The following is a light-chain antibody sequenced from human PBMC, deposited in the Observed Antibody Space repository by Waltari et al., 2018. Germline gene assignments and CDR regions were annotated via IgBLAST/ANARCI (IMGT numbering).Light chain of an antibody. V-gene: IGLV2-14*01. J-gene: IGLJ1*01. CDR1: SSHVGGYHF. CDR2: EVT. CDR3: ASYTTTTTVI. Sequence: QSALTQPAPVSGSPGQSITIPCPATSSHVGGYHFVSCYQQHPGKVPKPIIYEVTNRPSGVSNRSSGSKSGNTASLTISGLQAEDEADYYCASYTTTTTVIFGSGTKVTVL.